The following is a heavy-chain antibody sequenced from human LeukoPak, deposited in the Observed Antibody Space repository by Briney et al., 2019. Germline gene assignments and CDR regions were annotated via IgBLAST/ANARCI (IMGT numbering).Heavy chain of an antibody. J-gene: IGHJ3*02. Sequence: ASVKVSCKASGYTFSAYYVHWVRQAPGQGPEWMGWINPNSGGTNYAQKFQGRVTMTRDTSISTIYMELSRLGSDDTALYYCARDFYVSGSGAFDIWGQGIMVTVSS. V-gene: IGHV1-2*02. CDR2: INPNSGGT. CDR1: GYTFSAYY. D-gene: IGHD5-12*01. CDR3: ARDFYVSGSGAFDI.